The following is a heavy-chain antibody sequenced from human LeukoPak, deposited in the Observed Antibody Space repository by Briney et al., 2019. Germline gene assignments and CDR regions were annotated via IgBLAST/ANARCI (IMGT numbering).Heavy chain of an antibody. V-gene: IGHV3-23*01. CDR2: IKGSGTST. CDR3: AKHRRSSSSSRESLFYCMDV. Sequence: GGSLRLSCTASGFSFSNYAMSWVRQAPGKGLQWVSTIKGSGTSTYYEDSVKGHFTMSRDNSKNTVYLQMNSPRVEDSAVYYCAKHRRSSSSSRESLFYCMDVWGKGTMVTVSS. CDR1: GFSFSNYA. J-gene: IGHJ6*03. D-gene: IGHD6-6*01.